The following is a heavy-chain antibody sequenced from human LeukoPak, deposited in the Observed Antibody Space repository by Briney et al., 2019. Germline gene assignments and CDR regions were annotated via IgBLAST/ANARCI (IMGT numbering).Heavy chain of an antibody. V-gene: IGHV4-34*01. Sequence: PSETLSLTCAVYGGSFSGYYWSWIRQPPGKGLEWIGEINHSGSTNYNPSLKSRVTISVDTSKNQFSLKLSSVTAADTAVYYCARCSSLYYYYYMDVWGKGTTVTVSS. CDR2: INHSGST. J-gene: IGHJ6*03. CDR3: ARCSSLYYYYYMDV. D-gene: IGHD6-13*01. CDR1: GGSFSGYY.